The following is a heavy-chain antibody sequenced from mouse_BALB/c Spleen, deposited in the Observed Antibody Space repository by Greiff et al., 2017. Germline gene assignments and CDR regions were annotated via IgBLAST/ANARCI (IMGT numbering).Heavy chain of an antibody. D-gene: IGHD2-2*01. CDR2: ISSGGSYT. V-gene: IGHV5-9-4*01. Sequence: EVQVVESGGGLVKPGGSLKLSCAASGFTFSSYAMSWVRQSPEKRLEWVAEISSGGSYTYYPDTVTGRFTISRDNAKNTLYLEMSSLRSEDTAMYYCARDGYPAWFAYWGQGTLVTVSA. CDR1: GFTFSSYA. CDR3: ARDGYPAWFAY. J-gene: IGHJ3*01.